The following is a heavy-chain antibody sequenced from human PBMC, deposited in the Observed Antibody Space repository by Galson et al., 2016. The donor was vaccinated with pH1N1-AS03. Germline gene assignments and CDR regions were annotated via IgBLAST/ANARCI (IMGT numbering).Heavy chain of an antibody. CDR2: IGNSGSAI. V-gene: IGHV3-11*01. D-gene: IGHD3-22*01. Sequence: SLRLSCAASGFTFSDYYMSWIRQAPGKGLEWVSYIGNSGSAIYYADSVKGRFTVSRDNAKNSLSLQMNSLRAEDTAAYYCARDRHDSSAYMRSLGYWGQGTLVTVST. CDR1: GFTFSDYY. CDR3: ARDRHDSSAYMRSLGY. J-gene: IGHJ4*02.